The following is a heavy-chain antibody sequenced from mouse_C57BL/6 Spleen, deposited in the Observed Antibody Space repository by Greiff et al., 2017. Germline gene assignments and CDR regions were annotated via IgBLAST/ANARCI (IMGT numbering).Heavy chain of an antibody. CDR1: GYTFTSYW. V-gene: IGHV1-69*01. Sequence: QVQLQQSGAELVMPGASVKLSCKASGYTFTSYWMHWVKQRPGQGLEWIGEIDPSDSYTNYNQKFKGKSTLTVDKSSSTAYMQLSSLTSEDSAVYYCARGSNYDYYYARDDWGQGTSVTVSS. CDR2: IDPSDSYT. D-gene: IGHD2-5*01. J-gene: IGHJ4*01. CDR3: ARGSNYDYYYARDD.